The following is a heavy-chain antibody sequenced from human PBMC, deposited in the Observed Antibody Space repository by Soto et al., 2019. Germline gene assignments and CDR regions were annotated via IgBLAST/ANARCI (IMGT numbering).Heavy chain of an antibody. CDR2: IYPGDSDT. V-gene: IGHV5-51*01. J-gene: IGHJ6*02. Sequence: PGESLKISCTASRYSFTNCWIGWVRQMPREGLEWMGIIYPGDSDTSYSPSIQGQVTISADKSISTVYLQWSSLRATCTAMYYCASHGECTDGVCDYYYYYGMDVWGQGTTVTVSS. CDR1: RYSFTNCW. CDR3: ASHGECTDGVCDYYYYYGMDV. D-gene: IGHD2-8*01.